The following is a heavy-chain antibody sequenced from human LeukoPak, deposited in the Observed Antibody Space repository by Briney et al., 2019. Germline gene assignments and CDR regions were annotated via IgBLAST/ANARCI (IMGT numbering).Heavy chain of an antibody. V-gene: IGHV4-34*01. CDR1: GGSFSGYY. CDR2: INHSGST. J-gene: IGHJ4*02. CDR3: ARASHYYGSGSSYFDY. Sequence: PSETLSLTCAVYGGSFSGYYWSWIRQPPGKGLEWIGGINHSGSTNYNPSLKSRVTISVDTSRNQFSLKLSSVTAADTAVYYCARASHYYGSGSSYFDYWGQGTLVTVSS. D-gene: IGHD3-10*01.